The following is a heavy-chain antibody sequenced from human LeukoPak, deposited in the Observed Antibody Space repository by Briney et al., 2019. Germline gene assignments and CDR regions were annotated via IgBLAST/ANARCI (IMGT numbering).Heavy chain of an antibody. CDR1: GGSISSYY. J-gene: IGHJ4*02. CDR3: ARGGDYDILTGYSYYFDY. D-gene: IGHD3-9*01. CDR2: IYTSGST. V-gene: IGHV4-4*07. Sequence: SETLSLTCTVSGGSISSYYWSWIRQPAGKGLEWIGRIYTSGSTNYNPSLKSRVTMSVDTSKNQFSLKLSSVTAADTAVYYCARGGDYDILTGYSYYFDYWGQGTLVTVSS.